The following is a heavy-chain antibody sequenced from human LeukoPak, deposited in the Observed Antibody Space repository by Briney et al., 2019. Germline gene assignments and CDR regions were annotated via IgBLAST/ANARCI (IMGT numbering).Heavy chain of an antibody. J-gene: IGHJ4*02. CDR2: ISSSGSTI. V-gene: IGHV3-48*03. CDR1: GFTFSSYE. D-gene: IGHD6-19*01. Sequence: GGSLRLSCAASGFTFSSYEMNWVRQAPGKGLEWVSFISSSGSTIYYADSVKGRFTISRDNAKNSLYPQMSSLRADDTAVYYCAKDRGSSGWYEDYWGQGTLVTVSS. CDR3: AKDRGSSGWYEDY.